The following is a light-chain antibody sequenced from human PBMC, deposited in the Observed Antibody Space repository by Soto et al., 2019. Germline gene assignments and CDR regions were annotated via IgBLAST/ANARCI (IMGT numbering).Light chain of an antibody. J-gene: IGLJ3*02. Sequence: QSVLTQPPSASGTPGQRVTISCSGGSSNSGRDYVYWFQQLPGTAPKLLIYTNNQRPSGVPDRFSGSKSGTSASLTISGLRSEDEAGYCCAAWDDSLSAWVFGGWTKLTVL. V-gene: IGLV1-47*02. CDR2: TNN. CDR3: AAWDDSLSAWV. CDR1: SSNSGRDY.